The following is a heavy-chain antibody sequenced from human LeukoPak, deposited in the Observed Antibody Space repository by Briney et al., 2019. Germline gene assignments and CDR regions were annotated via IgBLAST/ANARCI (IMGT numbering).Heavy chain of an antibody. CDR2: ISGSGGST. J-gene: IGHJ6*02. V-gene: IGHV3-23*01. Sequence: PGGTLRLSCAASGFSFSSYAMSWVRHAPGKGLEWVSAISGSGGSTYYADSVKGRFTISRDNSKNTLYLQMNSLRAEDTAVYYCGRYYYGSGSGLDVWGQGTTVTVSS. CDR3: GRYYYGSGSGLDV. CDR1: GFSFSSYA. D-gene: IGHD3-10*01.